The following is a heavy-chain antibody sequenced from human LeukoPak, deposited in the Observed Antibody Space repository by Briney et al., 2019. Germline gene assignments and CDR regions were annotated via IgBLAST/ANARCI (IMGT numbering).Heavy chain of an antibody. D-gene: IGHD3-16*02. CDR2: IYYSGST. CDR3: ALVHYDYVWGSYRPGNWFDP. J-gene: IGHJ5*02. V-gene: IGHV4-39*07. Sequence: PSETLSLTCTVSGGSISSSSYYWGWIRQPPGKGLEWIGSIYYSGSTYYNPSLKSRVTISVDTSKNQFSLKLSSVTAADTAVYYCALVHYDYVWGSYRPGNWFDPWGQGTLVTVSS. CDR1: GGSISSSSYY.